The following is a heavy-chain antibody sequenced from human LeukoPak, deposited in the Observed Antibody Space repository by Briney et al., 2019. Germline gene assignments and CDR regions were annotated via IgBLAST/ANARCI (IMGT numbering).Heavy chain of an antibody. CDR1: GFTFNTNS. CDR3: ARPDYYDSSGSRGDYFDY. J-gene: IGHJ4*02. D-gene: IGHD3-22*01. V-gene: IGHV3-48*01. CDR2: INPDGDAI. Sequence: GGSLRLSCTTSGFTFNTNSMNWVRQAPGKGLEWVSYINPDGDAIYYADSVKGRFTISRDNAKNSLYLQMNSLRAEDTAVYYCARPDYYDSSGSRGDYFDYWGQGTLVTVSS.